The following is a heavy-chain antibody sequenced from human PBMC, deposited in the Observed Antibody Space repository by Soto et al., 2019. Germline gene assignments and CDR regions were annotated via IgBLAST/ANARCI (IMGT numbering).Heavy chain of an antibody. D-gene: IGHD3-10*01. Sequence: SETLSLTCTVSGGSVSSGNYYWSWIRQPPGKRLEWIGYLYYSGRTNHNPSLKSRVTMSVDTSKNQFSLKLSSVTAADTAVSYCARHTEYGPCLDYREQGTRITVSS. J-gene: IGHJ4*02. CDR3: ARHTEYGPCLDY. CDR2: LYYSGRT. CDR1: GGSVSSGNYY. V-gene: IGHV4-61*01.